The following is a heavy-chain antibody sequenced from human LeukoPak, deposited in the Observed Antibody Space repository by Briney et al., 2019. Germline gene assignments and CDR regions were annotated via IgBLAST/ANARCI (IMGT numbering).Heavy chain of an antibody. CDR1: GGSISSYY. CDR2: IYYSGST. V-gene: IGHV4-59*01. D-gene: IGHD6-13*01. Sequence: SETLSLTCTVSGGSISSYYWSWIRQPPGKGLEWIGYIYYSGSTNYNPSLKSRVTISVDTSKNQFSLKLSSVTAADTAVYYCARVSGIAAVDYWGQGTLVTVSS. J-gene: IGHJ4*02. CDR3: ARVSGIAAVDY.